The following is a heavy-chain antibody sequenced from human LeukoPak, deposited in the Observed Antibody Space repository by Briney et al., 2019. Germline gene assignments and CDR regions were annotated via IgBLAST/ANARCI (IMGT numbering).Heavy chain of an antibody. Sequence: ASVKVSCKASGYIFTTYAIHWVRQAPGQRLEWMGWINAGNGNTKYSQKFQGRVTITRDTSASTAYMELSSLRSEDTAVYSCARPLLYSGYDNKSIRDDAFHIWGQGTMVTVSS. CDR3: ARPLLYSGYDNKSIRDDAFHI. CDR2: INAGNGNT. V-gene: IGHV1-3*01. J-gene: IGHJ3*02. D-gene: IGHD5-12*01. CDR1: GYIFTTYA.